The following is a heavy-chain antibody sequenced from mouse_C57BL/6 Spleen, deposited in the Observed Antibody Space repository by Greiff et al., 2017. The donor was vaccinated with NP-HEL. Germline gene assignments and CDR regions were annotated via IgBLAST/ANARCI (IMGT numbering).Heavy chain of an antibody. CDR2: IHPNSGST. D-gene: IGHD1-1*01. CDR3: ARLEYYGSRDY. J-gene: IGHJ2*01. V-gene: IGHV1-64*01. Sequence: VQLQQPGAELVKPGASVKLSCKASGYTFTSYWMHWVKQRPGQGLEWIGMIHPNSGSTNYNEKFKSKATLTVDKSSSTAYMQLSSLTSEDSAVYYCARLEYYGSRDYWGQGTTLTVSS. CDR1: GYTFTSYW.